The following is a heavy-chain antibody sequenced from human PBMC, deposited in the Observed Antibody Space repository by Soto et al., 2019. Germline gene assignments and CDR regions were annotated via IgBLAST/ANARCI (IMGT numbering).Heavy chain of an antibody. CDR1: GYTFTGYY. D-gene: IGHD5-18*01. CDR2: INPNSGDT. V-gene: IGHV1-2*02. Sequence: QVQLVQSGAEVKKPGASVKVSCKASGYTFTGYYIHWVRQAPGQGLEWMGWINPNSGDTRYGQKFQGRVTMTWDTSISTAYMELSRLRFDDTAMFYCARDGHSYGYDYWGQGTLVTVSS. J-gene: IGHJ4*02. CDR3: ARDGHSYGYDY.